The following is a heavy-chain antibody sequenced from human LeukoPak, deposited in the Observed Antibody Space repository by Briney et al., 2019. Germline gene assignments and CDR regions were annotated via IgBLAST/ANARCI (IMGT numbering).Heavy chain of an antibody. CDR2: IYYSGST. CDR3: ARGGYYDSSGPLDAFDI. V-gene: IGHV4-30-4*01. Sequence: SETLSLTCTVSGGSISSGDYYWGWVRQPPGKGLEWIGYIYYSGSTYYNPSLKSRVTISVDTSKNQFSLKLSSVTAADTAVYYCARGGYYDSSGPLDAFDIWGQGTMVTVSS. CDR1: GGSISSGDYY. D-gene: IGHD3-22*01. J-gene: IGHJ3*02.